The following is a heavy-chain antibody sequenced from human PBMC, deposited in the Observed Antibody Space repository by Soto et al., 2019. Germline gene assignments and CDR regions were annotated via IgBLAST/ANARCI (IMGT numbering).Heavy chain of an antibody. Sequence: QVQLVQSGPEVKKPGASVKVSCKASGNTFASHGFSWVRQATGQGLEWMGWISGFNGKTNYALKFQGRVTLTTDTSTSTAYMELMSLRSDDTAVYFCARVDPRGVAVVRDYWGQGTLVNVSS. CDR3: ARVDPRGVAVVRDY. J-gene: IGHJ4*02. V-gene: IGHV1-18*01. D-gene: IGHD3-10*01. CDR1: GNTFASHG. CDR2: ISGFNGKT.